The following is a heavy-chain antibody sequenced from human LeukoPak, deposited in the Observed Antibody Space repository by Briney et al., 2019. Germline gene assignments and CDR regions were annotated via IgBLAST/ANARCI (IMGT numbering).Heavy chain of an antibody. D-gene: IGHD3-22*01. CDR3: AKDGGYYYDSSGYRDF. J-gene: IGHJ4*02. V-gene: IGHV3-23*01. CDR1: GFTFSSYA. CDR2: ISGSGGST. Sequence: GESLRLSCAASGFTFSSYAMSWVRQAPGKGLEWVSAISGSGGSTYYADTVKGRFTITRDNSKNTLYLHMNSLRAEDTAVYFCAKDGGYYYDSSGYRDFWGQGTLVTVSS.